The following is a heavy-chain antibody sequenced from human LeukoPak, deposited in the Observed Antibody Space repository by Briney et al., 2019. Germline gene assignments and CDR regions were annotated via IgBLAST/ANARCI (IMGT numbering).Heavy chain of an antibody. J-gene: IGHJ5*02. CDR2: MSSSSSYI. CDR3: AREVDCSSTSCYALWFDP. D-gene: IGHD2-2*01. Sequence: GGSLRLSCAASGFTFSSYSMNWVRQAPGKGLEWVSSMSSSSSYIYYADSVKGRFTISRDNAKNSLYLQMNSLRAEDTAVYYCAREVDCSSTSCYALWFDPWGQGTLVTVSS. V-gene: IGHV3-21*01. CDR1: GFTFSSYS.